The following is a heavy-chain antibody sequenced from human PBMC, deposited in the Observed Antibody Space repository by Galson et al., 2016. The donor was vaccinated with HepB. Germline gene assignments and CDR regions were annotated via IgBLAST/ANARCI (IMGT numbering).Heavy chain of an antibody. Sequence: SGAEVKKPGESLKISCKGSGYSFPSYWIGWVRQMPGKGLEWMGIIYPGDSGTRYSPSFQGQVTISANKSISTAFLQWRSLKASATAMYDCATERDGMDVWGQGTRVTVSS. J-gene: IGHJ6*02. CDR3: ATERDGMDV. CDR2: IYPGDSGT. CDR1: GYSFPSYW. V-gene: IGHV5-51*01.